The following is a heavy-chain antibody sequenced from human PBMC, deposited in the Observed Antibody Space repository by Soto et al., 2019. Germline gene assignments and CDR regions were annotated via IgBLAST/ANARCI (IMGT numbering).Heavy chain of an antibody. J-gene: IGHJ4*02. CDR1: GFTFSSYA. V-gene: IGHV3-30-3*01. Sequence: WGSLRLSCAASGFTFSSYAMHWVRQAPGKGLEWVAVISYDGSNKYYADSVKGRFTISRDNSKNTLYLQMNSLRAEDTAVYYCTTDAAYYYDSSGYYTFDYWGQGTLVTVS. CDR2: ISYDGSNK. D-gene: IGHD3-22*01. CDR3: TTDAAYYYDSSGYYTFDY.